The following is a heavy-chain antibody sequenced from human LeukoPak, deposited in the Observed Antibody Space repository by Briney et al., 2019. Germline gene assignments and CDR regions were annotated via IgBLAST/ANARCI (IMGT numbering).Heavy chain of an antibody. CDR1: GFPFSSYW. CDR2: IKQGGSKK. Sequence: GGSLRLSCVASGFPFSSYWMTWVRQAPGKGLEWVANIKQGGSKKSYVDSVKGRFTISRDNSKNTLYLQMNSQRAEDTAVYYCARGRYSSGWYFMGDYFDYWGQGTLVTVSS. J-gene: IGHJ4*02. V-gene: IGHV3-7*01. CDR3: ARGRYSSGWYFMGDYFDY. D-gene: IGHD6-19*01.